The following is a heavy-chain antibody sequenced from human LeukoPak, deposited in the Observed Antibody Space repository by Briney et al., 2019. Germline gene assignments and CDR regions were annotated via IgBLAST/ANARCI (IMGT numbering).Heavy chain of an antibody. J-gene: IGHJ3*02. Sequence: SETLSLTCTVSGGSISSYYWSWIRQPPGKGLEWIGYIYYSGSTNYNPSLKSRVTISVDTSKNQFSLKLSSVTAADTAVYYCASQQWLSAFDIWGQGTMVTVSS. CDR2: IYYSGST. V-gene: IGHV4-59*08. CDR1: GGSISSYY. D-gene: IGHD6-19*01. CDR3: ASQQWLSAFDI.